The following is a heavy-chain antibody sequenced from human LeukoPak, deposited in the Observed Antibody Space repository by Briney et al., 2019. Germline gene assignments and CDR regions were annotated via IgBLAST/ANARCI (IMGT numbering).Heavy chain of an antibody. D-gene: IGHD3-9*01. V-gene: IGHV3-43D*03. Sequence: PGGSLRLSCAASGFTFSSYAMSWVRQAPGKGLEWVSLISWDGGSTYYADSVKGRFTISRDNSKNSLYLQMNSLRAEDTALYYCAKGFYDILTGSSPPDYWGQGTLVTVSS. CDR2: ISWDGGST. J-gene: IGHJ4*02. CDR1: GFTFSSYA. CDR3: AKGFYDILTGSSPPDY.